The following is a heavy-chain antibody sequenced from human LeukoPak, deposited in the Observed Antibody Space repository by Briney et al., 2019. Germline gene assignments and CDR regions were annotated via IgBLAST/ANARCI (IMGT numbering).Heavy chain of an antibody. CDR2: IYTSGST. V-gene: IGHV4-61*02. J-gene: IGHJ5*02. CDR3: ARVEVPDCSSTSCYSGWFDP. Sequence: PSQTLSLNCTVSGGSISSGSYYWSWIRQPAGKGLEWIGRIYTSGSTNYNPSLKSRVTISVDTSKNQFSLKLSSVTAADTAVYYCARVEVPDCSSTSCYSGWFDPWGQGTLVTVSS. D-gene: IGHD2-2*01. CDR1: GGSISSGSYY.